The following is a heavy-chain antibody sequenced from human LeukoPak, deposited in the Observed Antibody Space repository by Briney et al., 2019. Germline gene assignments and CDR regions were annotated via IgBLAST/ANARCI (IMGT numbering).Heavy chain of an antibody. CDR2: INPNSGGT. CDR1: GYTFSGYY. Sequence: ASVKVSCKASGYTFSGYYIHWLGQAPGQGLDWMGWINPNSGGTNYAQRFQGRVTMTRHTSISTAYMELSRLRSDDTAVYYCARDPDRSYSSSSSDYWGQGTLVTVSS. J-gene: IGHJ4*02. D-gene: IGHD6-6*01. CDR3: ARDPDRSYSSSSSDY. V-gene: IGHV1-2*02.